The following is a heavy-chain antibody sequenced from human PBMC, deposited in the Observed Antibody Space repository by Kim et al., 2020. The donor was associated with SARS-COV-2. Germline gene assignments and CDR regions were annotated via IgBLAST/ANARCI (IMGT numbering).Heavy chain of an antibody. CDR2: INHSGST. Sequence: SETLSLTCAVYGGSFSGYYWSWIRQPPGKGLEWIGEINHSGSTNYNPSLKSRVTISVDTSKNQFSLKLSSVTAADTAVYYCARAPQRYCSGGSCNNNWFDPWGQGTLVTVSS. D-gene: IGHD2-15*01. V-gene: IGHV4-34*01. CDR1: GGSFSGYY. CDR3: ARAPQRYCSGGSCNNNWFDP. J-gene: IGHJ5*02.